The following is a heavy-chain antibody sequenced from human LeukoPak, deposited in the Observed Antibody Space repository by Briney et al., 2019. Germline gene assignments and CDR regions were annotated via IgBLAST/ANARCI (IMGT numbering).Heavy chain of an antibody. CDR3: ARDPPYSSGWYEGNYYFDY. CDR1: GYTFTVYY. CDR2: INPNGGGT. Sequence: GASVKVSCKASGYTFTVYYMHWVRQTPGQGLEWMGWINPNGGGTNYAQKFQGRVTMTRDTSISTAYMELSRLRSDDTAVYYCARDPPYSSGWYEGNYYFDYWGQGTLVTVSS. J-gene: IGHJ4*02. V-gene: IGHV1-2*02. D-gene: IGHD6-19*01.